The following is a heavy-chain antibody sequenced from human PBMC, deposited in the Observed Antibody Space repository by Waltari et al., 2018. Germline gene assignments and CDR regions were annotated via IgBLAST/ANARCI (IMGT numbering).Heavy chain of an antibody. CDR2: IKPDGGEK. CDR3: VRDYSFAFDI. D-gene: IGHD2-15*01. J-gene: IGHJ3*02. Sequence: EEQLVESGGDLVQPGGSLSLSCEASGFSLSRHWMSWVRQAPGKGLEWLANIKPDGGEKYYVDSVRGRFTISRDNAKNSLDLQMNSLRAEDTAVYYCVRDYSFAFDIWGQGTTVTVSS. CDR1: GFSLSRHW. V-gene: IGHV3-7*01.